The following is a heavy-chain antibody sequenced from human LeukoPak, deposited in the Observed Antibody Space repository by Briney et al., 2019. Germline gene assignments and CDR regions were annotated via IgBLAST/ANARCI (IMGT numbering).Heavy chain of an antibody. D-gene: IGHD3-16*01. J-gene: IGHJ4*02. CDR2: ISSNGGST. V-gene: IGHV3-64*01. Sequence: GGSLRLSCAASGFTFSSYAMHWVRQAPGKGLKYVSGISSNGGSTYHANSVKGRFTISRDNSKNTLYLQMGSLRAEDMAVYYCASLTGGDYWGRGTLVTVSS. CDR3: ASLTGGDY. CDR1: GFTFSSYA.